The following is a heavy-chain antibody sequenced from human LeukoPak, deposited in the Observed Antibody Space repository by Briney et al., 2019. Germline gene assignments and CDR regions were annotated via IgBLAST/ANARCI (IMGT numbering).Heavy chain of an antibody. CDR1: GGSISSGSYY. Sequence: SQTLSLTCTVSGGSISSGSYYWSWIRQPAGKGLEWIGRIYTSGSTNYNPSLKSRVTISVDTSKNQFSLKLSSVTAADTAVYYCAREPTYYDFWSGYYIHYYMDVWGKGTMVTVSS. V-gene: IGHV4-61*02. CDR3: AREPTYYDFWSGYYIHYYMDV. CDR2: IYTSGST. J-gene: IGHJ6*03. D-gene: IGHD3-3*01.